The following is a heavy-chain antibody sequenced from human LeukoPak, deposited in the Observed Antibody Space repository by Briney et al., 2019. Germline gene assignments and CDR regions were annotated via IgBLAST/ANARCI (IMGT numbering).Heavy chain of an antibody. CDR3: AREGASKISHAFDI. CDR1: GFPFSTYW. J-gene: IGHJ3*02. V-gene: IGHV3-7*01. D-gene: IGHD3-16*01. Sequence: GGSLRLSCAVSGFPFSTYWMTWVRQAPGKGLEWVANIIQDGNEKFYVGSVKGRFTISRDSAKSSLYLQMNSLRAEDTAVYYCAREGASKISHAFDIWGQGTMVTVSS. CDR2: IIQDGNEK.